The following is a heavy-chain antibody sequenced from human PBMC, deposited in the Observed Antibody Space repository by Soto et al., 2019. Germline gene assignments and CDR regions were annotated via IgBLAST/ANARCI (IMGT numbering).Heavy chain of an antibody. J-gene: IGHJ6*01. CDR3: ARAFALHGLDV. CDR1: GFIFSDHY. CDR2: SANKVNGYVT. Sequence: EVQLVESGGGLVQPGGSLRLSCATSGFIFSDHYIDWVRQAPGKGLEWVAWSANKVNGYVTEYAASVQGRFTTSRDGSKSSIYLQMTSLKTEDTAVYHCARAFALHGLDVWGQGTTVTVS. V-gene: IGHV3-72*01.